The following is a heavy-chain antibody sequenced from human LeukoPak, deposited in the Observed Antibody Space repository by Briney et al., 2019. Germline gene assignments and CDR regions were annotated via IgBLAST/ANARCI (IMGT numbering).Heavy chain of an antibody. V-gene: IGHV3-33*08. CDR1: GFTFSSYA. CDR2: IWYDGSNE. Sequence: GGSLRLSCAASGFTFSSYAMHWVRQAPGKGLEWVAVIWYDGSNEYYADSVKGRFTISRDNSKNTLYLQMNSLRAEDTAVYYCARGGRYCSSSSCHLGDYWGQGTLVTVSS. J-gene: IGHJ4*02. CDR3: ARGGRYCSSSSCHLGDY. D-gene: IGHD2-2*01.